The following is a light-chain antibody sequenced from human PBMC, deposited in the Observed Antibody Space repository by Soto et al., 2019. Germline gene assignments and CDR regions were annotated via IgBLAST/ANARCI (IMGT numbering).Light chain of an antibody. CDR3: QHYNSYSEA. Sequence: DSQMTQSPSTLSGSLGDGVTITCRASQTISSWLAWYQQKPGKAPKLLIYKASTLKSGVPSRFSGSGSGTEFTLTISSLQPDDFATYYCQHYNSYSEAFGQGTTVDIK. CDR2: KAS. J-gene: IGKJ1*01. CDR1: QTISSW. V-gene: IGKV1-5*03.